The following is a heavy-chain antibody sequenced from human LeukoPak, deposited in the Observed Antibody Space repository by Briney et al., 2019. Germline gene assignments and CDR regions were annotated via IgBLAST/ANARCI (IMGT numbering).Heavy chain of an antibody. V-gene: IGHV3-9*03. CDR3: AKDVGGPLADAFDI. CDR1: GFTFRDYA. D-gene: IGHD2-15*01. Sequence: GGSLRLSCVASGFTFRDYAMYWVRQAPGKGLEWVSGISWDSSSVAYADSVKGRFTISRDNAKNSLYLQMNSLRAEDMALYYCAKDVGGPLADAFDIWGQGTMVTVSS. CDR2: ISWDSSSV. J-gene: IGHJ3*02.